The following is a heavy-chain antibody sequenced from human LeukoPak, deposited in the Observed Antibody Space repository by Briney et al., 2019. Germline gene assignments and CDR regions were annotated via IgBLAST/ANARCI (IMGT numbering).Heavy chain of an antibody. J-gene: IGHJ4*02. CDR3: AKVDGINGVCYPPFDY. D-gene: IGHD2-8*01. V-gene: IGHV3-30*02. CDR1: GFTFSGHG. Sequence: PGGSLRLSCAASGFTFSGHGMHWVRQAPGKGLEWVAFIRYDGSHIYYADSVKGRFTISRDNSKNTLFLQMNSLRAEDTAVYYCAKVDGINGVCYPPFDYWGQGTLVTVSS. CDR2: IRYDGSHI.